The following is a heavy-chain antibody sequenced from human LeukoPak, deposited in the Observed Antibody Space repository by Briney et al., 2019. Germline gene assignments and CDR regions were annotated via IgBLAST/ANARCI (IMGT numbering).Heavy chain of an antibody. D-gene: IGHD3-22*01. CDR3: ARDGEFYYDSSSY. CDR2: ISSSGNSI. Sequence: GGSLRLPCAASGFTFSDYYMSWIRQAPGKGLEWVSYISSSGNSIYYADSVMGRFTISRDNAKNSLYLRMNSLRAEDTAVYYCARDGEFYYDSSSYWGQGSLVTVSS. CDR1: GFTFSDYY. V-gene: IGHV3-11*01. J-gene: IGHJ4*02.